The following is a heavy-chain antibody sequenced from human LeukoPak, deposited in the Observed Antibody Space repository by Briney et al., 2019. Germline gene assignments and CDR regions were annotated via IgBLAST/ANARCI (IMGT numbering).Heavy chain of an antibody. CDR2: MNPNSGNT. V-gene: IGHV1-8*01. CDR3: ALGEDRVVVPAAIQDYYYGMDV. CDR1: GCTFTSYD. J-gene: IGHJ6*02. D-gene: IGHD2-2*02. Sequence: ASVQVSCKASGCTFTSYDSNWLRQPTAQGLEGMGGMNPNSGNTDYAQKFQGRLTMNRNATISTAYMELSSLRSEDTAVYYCALGEDRVVVPAAIQDYYYGMDVWGQGTMVTVSS.